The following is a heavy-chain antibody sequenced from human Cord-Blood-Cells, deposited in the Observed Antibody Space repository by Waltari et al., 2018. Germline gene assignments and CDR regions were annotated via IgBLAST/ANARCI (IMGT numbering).Heavy chain of an antibody. Sequence: EVQLLESWGGLVQPGGSLRLSCAASGFTFSSYAMSWARQAPGKGLEWVSAISGSGGSTYSADSVKGRLTISRDNSKNTLYLQMNSLRAEDTAVYYCAKEPSSSWYNWFDPWGQVTLVTVSS. D-gene: IGHD6-13*01. CDR1: GFTFSSYA. J-gene: IGHJ5*02. CDR3: AKEPSSSWYNWFDP. CDR2: ISGSGGST. V-gene: IGHV3-23*01.